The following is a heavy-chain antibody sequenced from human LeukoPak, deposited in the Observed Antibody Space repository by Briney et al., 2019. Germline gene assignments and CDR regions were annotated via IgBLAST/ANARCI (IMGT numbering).Heavy chain of an antibody. D-gene: IGHD5-18*01. CDR1: GYTFTGYY. J-gene: IGHJ6*03. CDR2: INSNSGGT. Sequence: ASVKVSCKASGYTFTGYYMHWVRQAPGQGLEWMGWINSNSGGTNYAQKFQGRVTMTRDTSINTAYMELSSLRSEDTAVYYCARGPTAMVMYYYYYYMDVWGKGTTVTVSS. V-gene: IGHV1-2*02. CDR3: ARGPTAMVMYYYYYYMDV.